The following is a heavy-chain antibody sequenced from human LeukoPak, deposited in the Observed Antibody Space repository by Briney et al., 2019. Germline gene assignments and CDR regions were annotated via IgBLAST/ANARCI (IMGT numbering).Heavy chain of an antibody. CDR1: GFTFSSYW. V-gene: IGHV3-74*01. CDR2: INSDGSGT. D-gene: IGHD6-13*01. Sequence: GGSLRLSCVASGFTFSSYWMHWVRQAPGKGLVWVSRINSDGSGTNHADAVKGRFTISRDNAKNTLYLQMNSLRAEDTAVYYCARISSYAFDIWGQGTRVTVSS. CDR3: ARISSYAFDI. J-gene: IGHJ3*02.